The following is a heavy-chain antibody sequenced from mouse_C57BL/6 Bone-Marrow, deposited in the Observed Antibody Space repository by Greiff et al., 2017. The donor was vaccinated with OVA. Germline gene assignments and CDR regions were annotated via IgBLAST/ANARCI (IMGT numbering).Heavy chain of an antibody. CDR2: IYPYNGVS. Sequence: EVHLVESGPELVKPGASVKISCKASGYSFTGYYMHWVKQSHGNILDWIGYIYPYNGVSSYNQKFKGKATLTVDKSSSTAYMELRSLTSEDSAVYYCARPLGPDWYFDVWGTGTTVTVSS. D-gene: IGHD4-1*01. CDR3: ARPLGPDWYFDV. CDR1: GYSFTGYY. J-gene: IGHJ1*03. V-gene: IGHV1-31*01.